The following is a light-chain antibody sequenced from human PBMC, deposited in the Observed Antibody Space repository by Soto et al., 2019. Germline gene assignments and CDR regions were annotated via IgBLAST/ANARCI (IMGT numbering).Light chain of an antibody. J-gene: IGLJ2*01. CDR1: KLGDKY. Sequence: SYELTQPPSVSVSPGQTASITCSGDKLGDKYACWYQQKPGQSPVLVIHHDSKRPSGIPERFSGSNSGNTATLTISGTQAMDEDDYYCQAWDSSTVVFGGGTKLTVL. CDR3: QAWDSSTVV. V-gene: IGLV3-1*01. CDR2: HDS.